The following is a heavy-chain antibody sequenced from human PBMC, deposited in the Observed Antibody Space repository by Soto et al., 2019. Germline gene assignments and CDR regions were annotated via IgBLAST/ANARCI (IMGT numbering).Heavy chain of an antibody. CDR2: ISGRGDNT. CDR1: GFTFSSYA. CDR3: AKDLGTDDCWSAYYTCYYMDV. J-gene: IGHJ6*03. D-gene: IGHD3-3*01. V-gene: IGHV3-23*01. Sequence: EVQLLESGGGLVQPGGSLRLSCAASGFTFSSYALNWVRQAPGKGLEWVSVISGRGDNTYYADSVKGRFTISRDNSKNTLYLQMNSLRSEDTAVYYCAKDLGTDDCWSAYYTCYYMDVWCKGTTVTVSS.